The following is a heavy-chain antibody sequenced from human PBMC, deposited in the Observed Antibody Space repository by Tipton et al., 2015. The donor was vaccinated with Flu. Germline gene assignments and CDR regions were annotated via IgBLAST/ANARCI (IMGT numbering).Heavy chain of an antibody. Sequence: QSGPEVKKPGASVKVSCKASGFTFTNYYLHWVRQAPGQGLECLGVINPSGDSTTSARELQGRVTMTRDTSTSTVYMELSSLTSDDTAVYYCARASGYYSWFDSWGQGTLVTVSS. D-gene: IGHD3-3*01. CDR3: ARASGYYSWFDS. CDR2: INPSGDST. CDR1: GFTFTNYY. V-gene: IGHV1-46*04. J-gene: IGHJ5*01.